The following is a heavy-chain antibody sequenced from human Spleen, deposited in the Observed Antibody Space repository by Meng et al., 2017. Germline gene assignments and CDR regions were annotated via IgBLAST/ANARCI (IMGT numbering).Heavy chain of an antibody. CDR3: AKGVWNDYLDGHYYYGMDV. CDR2: ITYDGSNK. V-gene: IGHV3-30*07. J-gene: IGHJ6*02. CDR1: GFTFSSYA. Sequence: GESLKISCAASGFTFSSYAMHWVRQAPGKGLEWVAVITYDGSNKYYADSVEGRFTISRDNSKNTLFLQMNSLRAEDTAVFYCAKGVWNDYLDGHYYYGMDVWGQGNTVNGAS. D-gene: IGHD1-1*01.